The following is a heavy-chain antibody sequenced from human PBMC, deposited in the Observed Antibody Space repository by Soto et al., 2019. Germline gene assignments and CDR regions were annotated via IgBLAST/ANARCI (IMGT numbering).Heavy chain of an antibody. CDR1: GFSFGDYI. J-gene: IGHJ3*02. Sequence: AQLVESGGSLVKPGGSLRLSCAASGFSFGDYIMNWVRQAPGRGLEWVASINHSGSYIFYADSVKGRFTISRDNSRDSLYLQMNSLRVDDTAIYYCASPRDYCVTTSNCFIAFDIWGQGTRVTVSS. CDR2: INHSGSYI. CDR3: ASPRDYCVTTSNCFIAFDI. D-gene: IGHD4-17*01. V-gene: IGHV3-21*01.